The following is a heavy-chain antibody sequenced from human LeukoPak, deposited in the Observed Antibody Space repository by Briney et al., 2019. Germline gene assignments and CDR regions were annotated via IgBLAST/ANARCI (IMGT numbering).Heavy chain of an antibody. J-gene: IGHJ6*03. Sequence: SLSLTCTVSGGSISRGDYYWSWIRQPPGKGLEWIGYIYYSGSTYYNPSLKSRVTISLDTSRNQFSLKLSSVTAAGTAVYYCAGAGYCSSPSCYTAYYYYMDVWGKGTTVTVSS. V-gene: IGHV4-30-4*08. CDR1: GGSISRGDYY. CDR3: AGAGYCSSPSCYTAYYYYMDV. D-gene: IGHD2-2*02. CDR2: IYYSGST.